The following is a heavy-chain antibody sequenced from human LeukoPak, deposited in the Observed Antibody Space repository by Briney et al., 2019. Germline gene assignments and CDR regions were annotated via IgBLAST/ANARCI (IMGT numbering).Heavy chain of an antibody. J-gene: IGHJ1*01. CDR3: ARGHSPVTTKVSYFQH. Sequence: SETLSLTCAVYGGSFSGYYWSWIRQPPGKGLEWIGEINHCGSTNYNPSPKSRVTILVDTSKNQFSLKLSSVTAADTAVYYCARGHSPVTTKVSYFQHWGQGTLVTVSS. CDR1: GGSFSGYY. CDR2: INHCGST. V-gene: IGHV4-34*01. D-gene: IGHD4-17*01.